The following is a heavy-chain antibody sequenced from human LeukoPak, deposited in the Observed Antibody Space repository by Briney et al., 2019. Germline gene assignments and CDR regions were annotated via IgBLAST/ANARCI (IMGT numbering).Heavy chain of an antibody. D-gene: IGHD1-7*01. CDR2: IYYSGST. CDR3: ARDNWNYGSSMDV. V-gene: IGHV4-59*02. J-gene: IGHJ6*02. Sequence: SETLSLTCTVSGGSVSSYYWSWIRQPPGKGLEWIGYIYYSGSTNYNPSLKSRVTISVDTSKNQFSLKLSSVTAADTAVYHCARDNWNYGSSMDVWGQGTTVTVSS. CDR1: GGSVSSYY.